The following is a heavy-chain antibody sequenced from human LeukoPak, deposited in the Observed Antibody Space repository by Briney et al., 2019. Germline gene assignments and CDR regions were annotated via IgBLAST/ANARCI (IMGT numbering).Heavy chain of an antibody. J-gene: IGHJ3*02. CDR3: ARTLLIIDAFDI. CDR2: ISSSGSTI. V-gene: IGHV3-48*03. CDR1: GFTFSSYE. Sequence: GGSLRLSCAASGFTFSSYEMNWVRQAPGKGGEGVSYISSSGSTIYYADSVKGRFTISRDNAKNSLYLQMNSLRAEDTAVYYCARTLLIIDAFDIWGQGTMVTVSS. D-gene: IGHD3-22*01.